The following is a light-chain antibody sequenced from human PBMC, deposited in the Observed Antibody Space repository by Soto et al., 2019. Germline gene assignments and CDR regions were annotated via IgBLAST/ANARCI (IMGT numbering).Light chain of an antibody. CDR2: GAS. J-gene: IGKJ1*01. Sequence: EIVLTQSPGTLSLSPGERATLSCRASQSVSSSYLAWYQQKPGQAPRLLIYGASSRATGIPDRFSGSGSGTDFTLTISRLEPDDFAVYYCQQYGSSVKAFGQGTKVEIK. CDR3: QQYGSSVKA. V-gene: IGKV3-20*01. CDR1: QSVSSSY.